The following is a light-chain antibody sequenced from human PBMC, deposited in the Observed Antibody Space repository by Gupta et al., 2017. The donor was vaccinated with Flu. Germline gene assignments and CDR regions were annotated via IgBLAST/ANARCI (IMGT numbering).Light chain of an antibody. J-gene: IGLJ1*01. Sequence: GGNNIGSKSVHWYQQRPGQAPVLVVYDDTDRPSGIPERFSGSNSGNTATLTISRVEVGDEAEYFCQVWDSGSDHYVFGTGTSVTVL. V-gene: IGLV3-21*02. CDR3: QVWDSGSDHYV. CDR2: DDT. CDR1: NIGSKS.